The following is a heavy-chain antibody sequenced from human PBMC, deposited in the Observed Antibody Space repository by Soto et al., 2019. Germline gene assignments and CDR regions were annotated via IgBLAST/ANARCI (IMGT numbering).Heavy chain of an antibody. Sequence: VEAVKISCNVSGCSFTSCWISLGLRIRGKGLEWMGRIDPSDSDTNYSPSLQGHVTISADKSISTAYLQWSSLKASDTAMYYCAAHAYDILTGYPGYWGQGTLVTVSS. V-gene: IGHV5-10-1*01. D-gene: IGHD3-9*01. CDR3: AAHAYDILTGYPGY. CDR1: GCSFTSCW. CDR2: IDPSDSDT. J-gene: IGHJ4*02.